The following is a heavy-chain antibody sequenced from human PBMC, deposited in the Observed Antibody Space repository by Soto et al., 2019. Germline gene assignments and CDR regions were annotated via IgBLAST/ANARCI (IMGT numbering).Heavy chain of an antibody. V-gene: IGHV4-4*07. D-gene: IGHD1-1*01. CDR3: VRDGTKTLRDWFDP. Sequence: SETLSLTCTVSGASISVFYWSWIRKSAGKGLEWIGRIYATGTTDYNPSLKSRVMMSVDTSKKQFSLELRSVTAADTAVYYCVRDGTKTLRDWFDPWGQGISVTVSS. J-gene: IGHJ5*02. CDR1: GASISVFY. CDR2: IYATGTT.